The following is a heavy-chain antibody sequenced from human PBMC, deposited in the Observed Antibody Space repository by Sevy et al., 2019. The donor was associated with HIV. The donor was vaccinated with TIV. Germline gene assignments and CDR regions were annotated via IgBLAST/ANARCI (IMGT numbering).Heavy chain of an antibody. Sequence: TLSLTCAVSGYSISSGYYWGWIRQPPGKGLEWIGSIYHSGSTYYNPSLKSRVTISVDTSKNQFSLKLSSVTAADTAVYYCARHVEYSSSLGWFDPWGQGTLVTVSS. CDR1: GYSISSGYY. CDR3: ARHVEYSSSLGWFDP. V-gene: IGHV4-38-2*01. J-gene: IGHJ5*02. CDR2: IYHSGST. D-gene: IGHD6-6*01.